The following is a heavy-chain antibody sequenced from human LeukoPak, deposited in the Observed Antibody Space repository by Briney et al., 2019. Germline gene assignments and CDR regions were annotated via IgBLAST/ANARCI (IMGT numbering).Heavy chain of an antibody. J-gene: IGHJ1*01. Sequence: GGSLRLSCAASGFTFSSYGMHWVRQAPGKGLEWVAFIRYDGSNKYYADSVKGRFTISRDNSKNTLYLQMNSLRTEDTAVYYCANSRGVAARPGYFQQWGQGTLVTVSS. CDR2: IRYDGSNK. CDR3: ANSRGVAARPGYFQQ. V-gene: IGHV3-30*02. CDR1: GFTFSSYG. D-gene: IGHD6-6*01.